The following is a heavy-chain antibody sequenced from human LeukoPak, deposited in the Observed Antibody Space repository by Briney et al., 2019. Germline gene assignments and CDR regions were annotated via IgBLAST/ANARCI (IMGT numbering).Heavy chain of an antibody. CDR2: ISGYNGDT. V-gene: IGHV1-18*01. J-gene: IGHJ5*02. CDR1: GYTFTTYG. Sequence: ASVKVSCKASGYTFTTYGISWVRQAPGQGLEWMGWISGYNGDTNYAQKPQGRVTMTTDTSTSTAYMELRSLRSDDTAVYYCARVLAYCGGDCYFAGVGDGWFDPWGQGTLVTVSS. CDR3: ARVLAYCGGDCYFAGVGDGWFDP. D-gene: IGHD2-21*02.